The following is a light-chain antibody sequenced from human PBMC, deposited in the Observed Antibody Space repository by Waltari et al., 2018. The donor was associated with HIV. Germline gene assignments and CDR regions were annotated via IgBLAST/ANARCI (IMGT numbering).Light chain of an antibody. V-gene: IGKV1-8*01. CDR1: QGISSY. Sequence: AIRMTQSPSSFSASTGARVTSTCRASQGISSYLAWYQQKPGKAPKLLIYAASTLQSGVPSRFSGSGSGTDFTLTISCLQSEDFATYYCQQYYSYPPLTFGGGTKVEIK. J-gene: IGKJ4*01. CDR2: AAS. CDR3: QQYYSYPPLT.